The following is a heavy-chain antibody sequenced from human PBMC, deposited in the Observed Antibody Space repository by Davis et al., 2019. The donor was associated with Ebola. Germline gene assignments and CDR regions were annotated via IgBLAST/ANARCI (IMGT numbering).Heavy chain of an antibody. CDR1: GFSFQKYA. V-gene: IGHV3-9*01. D-gene: IGHD3-10*01. J-gene: IGHJ4*02. CDR3: ARMATHSGSWHYDY. CDR2: LEWGGDKV. Sequence: SLKISCATSGFSFQKYAMNWVRQVPGKALEWVADLEWGGDKVAYADSVKGRFIISRDNAKSSLYLQINSLRAEDTALYYCARMATHSGSWHYDYWGQGTLVTVSS.